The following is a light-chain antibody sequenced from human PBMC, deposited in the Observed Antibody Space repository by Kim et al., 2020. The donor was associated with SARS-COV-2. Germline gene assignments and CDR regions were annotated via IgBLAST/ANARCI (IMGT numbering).Light chain of an antibody. V-gene: IGKV3-15*01. CDR3: QQYNNWLG. J-gene: IGKJ2*03. CDR1: QSISRN. CDR2: LAS. Sequence: EIVVTQSPATLSVSPGDRVTLSCRASQSISRNLAWNQQKPGQAPRLLIYLASTRATGIPARFSGSGSGTEFTLTISSLQSEDFAIYYCQQYNNWLGFGQGTKLEI.